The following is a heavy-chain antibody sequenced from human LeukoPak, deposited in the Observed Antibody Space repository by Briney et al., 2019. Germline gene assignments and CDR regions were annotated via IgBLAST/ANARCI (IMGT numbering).Heavy chain of an antibody. D-gene: IGHD3-22*01. V-gene: IGHV5-51*01. CDR3: ARPNITSYYDSRGYDAFDV. CDR2: IYPDDSDT. Sequence: GESLKISRKGSGYRFNAYWIAWVRQMPGKGLEWMGIIYPDDSDTRYSPSFQGQVTISADKSVRTAYLQWSSLKASDTAMYYCARPNITSYYDSRGYDAFDVWGQGTMATVSS. J-gene: IGHJ3*01. CDR1: GYRFNAYW.